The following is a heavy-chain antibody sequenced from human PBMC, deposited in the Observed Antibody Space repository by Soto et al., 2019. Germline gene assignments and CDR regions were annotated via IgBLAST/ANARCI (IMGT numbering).Heavy chain of an antibody. Sequence: QVQLVQAGPELKKPGSSVKVSCKAPGDTVNSYGISWVRQAPGQGLEWMGGIVPMFGTTNLALKFEDRVTITADELTTTVYMELRGLTSEDTAVYYCSRDLAVVHLWDAFDVWGRGTRVSVSS. D-gene: IGHD6-19*01. V-gene: IGHV1-69*01. CDR3: SRDLAVVHLWDAFDV. J-gene: IGHJ3*01. CDR2: IVPMFGTT. CDR1: GDTVNSYG.